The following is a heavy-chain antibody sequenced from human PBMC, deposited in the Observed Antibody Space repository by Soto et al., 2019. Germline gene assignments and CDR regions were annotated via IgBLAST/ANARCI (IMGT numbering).Heavy chain of an antibody. CDR3: AKAGYSTSWAGAWMDV. CDR2: ISGSGYST. V-gene: IGHV3-23*01. Sequence: EVQLLDSGGGLVQPGGSLRLSCAASGFTFSSYAMSWVRQAPGKGLEWVSDISGSGYSTYYADSEKGRFTISRDSSKNTLYLQMNSLRAEDTAVYYCAKAGYSTSWAGAWMDVWGQGTTVSVSS. CDR1: GFTFSSYA. D-gene: IGHD6-13*01. J-gene: IGHJ6*02.